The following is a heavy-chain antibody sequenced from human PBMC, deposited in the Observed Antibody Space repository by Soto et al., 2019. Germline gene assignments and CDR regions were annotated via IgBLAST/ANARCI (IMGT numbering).Heavy chain of an antibody. D-gene: IGHD2-15*01. Sequence: QVQLVQSGAEVKKPGSSVKVSCKASGGTFSSYAISWVRQAPGQGLEWMGGIIPIVGTANYAQKFQGRVTITADESTSTAYMELSSLRSEDTAVYYCARDLSPPVVAPAEGYFDLWGRGTLVTVSS. CDR2: IIPIVGTA. CDR1: GGTFSSYA. CDR3: ARDLSPPVVAPAEGYFDL. J-gene: IGHJ2*01. V-gene: IGHV1-69*12.